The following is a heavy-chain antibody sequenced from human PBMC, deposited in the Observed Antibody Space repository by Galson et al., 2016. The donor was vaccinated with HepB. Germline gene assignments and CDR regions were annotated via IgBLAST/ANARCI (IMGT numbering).Heavy chain of an antibody. V-gene: IGHV6-1*01. D-gene: IGHD3-9*01. Sequence: CAISGDSVSSHSAVWNWIRQSPSRGLEWLGRTYYRSRWYNDYATSVKGRITINGDTSKNQFSLQLTSVTPEDTAVYYCATSPILRYFDWLRSQGHERFDYWGQGTLVTVSS. CDR1: GDSVSSHSAV. J-gene: IGHJ4*02. CDR3: ATSPILRYFDWLRSQGHERFDY. CDR2: TYYRSRWYN.